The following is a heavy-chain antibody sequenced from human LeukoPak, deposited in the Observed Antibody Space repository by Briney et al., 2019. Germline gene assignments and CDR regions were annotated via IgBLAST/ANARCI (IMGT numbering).Heavy chain of an antibody. CDR1: GFTFSNYW. CDR2: INTDGSYT. CDR3: AKEKGIYCSSIDCSPGMDV. D-gene: IGHD2-2*01. Sequence: GGSLRLSCAASGFTFSNYWMHWVRQAPGKGLVWVSRINTDGSYTNYADSVKGRFTFSRDNSKNTLYLQMSSLRAEDTAVYYCAKEKGIYCSSIDCSPGMDVWGQGTTVTVSS. J-gene: IGHJ6*02. V-gene: IGHV3-74*01.